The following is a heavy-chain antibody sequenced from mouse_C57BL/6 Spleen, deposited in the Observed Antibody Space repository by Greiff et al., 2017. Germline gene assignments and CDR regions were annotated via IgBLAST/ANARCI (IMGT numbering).Heavy chain of an antibody. J-gene: IGHJ2*01. D-gene: IGHD2-4*01. CDR1: GYSITSGYY. Sequence: EVQLVESGPGLVKPSQSLSLTCSVTGYSITSGYYWNWIRQFPGNKLEWMGYISYDGSNNYNPSLKNRISITRDTSKNQFFLKLNSVTTEDTATYYCARDHLGSDYEESSFDYWGQGTTLTVSS. CDR2: ISYDGSN. CDR3: ARDHLGSDYEESSFDY. V-gene: IGHV3-6*01.